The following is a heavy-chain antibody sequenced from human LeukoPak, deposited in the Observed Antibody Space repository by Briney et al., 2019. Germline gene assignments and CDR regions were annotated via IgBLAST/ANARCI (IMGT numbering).Heavy chain of an antibody. J-gene: IGHJ4*02. CDR2: IVVGSGNT. D-gene: IGHD6-19*01. CDR3: AADQMDTGGWYS. CDR1: GFSFTSSA. Sequence: SVKVSCKASGFSFTSSAVEWVRQARGQRLEWIGWIVVGSGNTSYAQKFQERVSITRDMSTNTVYMELSSSRSEDTAVYYCAADQMDTGGWYSWGQGTLVTVSS. V-gene: IGHV1-58*01.